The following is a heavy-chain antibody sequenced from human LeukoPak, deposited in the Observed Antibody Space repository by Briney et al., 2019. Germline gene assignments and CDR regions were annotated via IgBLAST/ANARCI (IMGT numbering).Heavy chain of an antibody. V-gene: IGHV1-46*01. CDR2: XXXSGGST. Sequence: GASVKVFCKASGYTFTSYYMHWVRQAPGQGXXXXXXXXXSGGSTSYAQKFQGRVTMTRDTSTSTVYMELSSLRSEDTAVYYCARENIVVVPAAHEYYFDYWGQGTLVTVSS. CDR1: GYTFTSYY. CDR3: ARENIVVVPAAHEYYFDY. D-gene: IGHD2-2*01. J-gene: IGHJ4*02.